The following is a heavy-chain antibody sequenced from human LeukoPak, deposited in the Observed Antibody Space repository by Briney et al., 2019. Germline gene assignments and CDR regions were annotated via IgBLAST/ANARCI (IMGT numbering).Heavy chain of an antibody. CDR3: ARAERTGYSSPAWFDP. J-gene: IGHJ5*02. CDR2: ISAYNGNT. V-gene: IGHV1-18*01. D-gene: IGHD6-13*01. CDR1: GYTFTSYG. Sequence: ASVKVSCKASGYTFTSYGISWVRQAPGQGLEWMGWISAYNGNTNYAQKLQGRVTMTTDTSTSTAYMELRSLRSDDTAVYYCARAERTGYSSPAWFDPWGQGTLVTVSS.